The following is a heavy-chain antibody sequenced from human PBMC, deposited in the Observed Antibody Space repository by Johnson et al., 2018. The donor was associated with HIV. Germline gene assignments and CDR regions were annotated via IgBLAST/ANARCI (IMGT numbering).Heavy chain of an antibody. CDR3: AKDQWSSSWTNDAFDI. D-gene: IGHD6-13*01. V-gene: IGHV3-15*01. CDR2: IKSKTDGGTT. J-gene: IGHJ3*02. Sequence: VQLLESGGGLVQPGGSLRLSCAASGFTFSNAWMSWVRQAPGKGLEWVGRIKSKTDGGTTDYAAPATGRFTISRDDSKNTLYLQMNSLRAEDTAVYYCAKDQWSSSWTNDAFDIWGQGTMVTVSS. CDR1: GFTFSNAW.